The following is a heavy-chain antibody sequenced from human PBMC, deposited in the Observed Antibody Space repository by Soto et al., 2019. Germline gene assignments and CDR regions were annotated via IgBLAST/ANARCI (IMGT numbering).Heavy chain of an antibody. Sequence: ASVKVSCKASGYTFTSYYIHWVRQAPGQGLEWMGIINPKGGITTYAQKFQGRLTMTGDTSTSTVYMELSSLTSEDTAMYHCASSPAYGSSWYGIPPDLSHGMDVWGQGTTVTVSS. CDR1: GYTFTSYY. D-gene: IGHD6-13*01. CDR3: ASSPAYGSSWYGIPPDLSHGMDV. V-gene: IGHV1-46*01. J-gene: IGHJ6*02. CDR2: INPKGGIT.